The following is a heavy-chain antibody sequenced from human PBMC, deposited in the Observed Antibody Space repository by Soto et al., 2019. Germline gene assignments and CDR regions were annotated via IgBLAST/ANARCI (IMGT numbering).Heavy chain of an antibody. CDR1: GFTFSSYW. CDR3: ARAGRMVRAAIERAYYYYGMDV. Sequence: EVQLVESGGGLVQPGGSLRLSCAASGFTFSSYWMSWVRQAPGKGLEWVANIKQDGSEKYYVDSVKGRFTISRDNAKNSLYLQMNSLRAEDTAVYYCARAGRMVRAAIERAYYYYGMDVWGQGTTVTVSS. J-gene: IGHJ6*02. CDR2: IKQDGSEK. D-gene: IGHD2-2*01. V-gene: IGHV3-7*03.